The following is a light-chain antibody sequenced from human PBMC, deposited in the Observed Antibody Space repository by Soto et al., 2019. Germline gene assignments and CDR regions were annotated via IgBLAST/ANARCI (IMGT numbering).Light chain of an antibody. Sequence: EIVMTQSPATLSMSPGERATLSCRASQSVSSNLAWYQQKPGQAPRLLIYGASTRATGIPARFSGSGSATAFTLIFSILQSEFFVVYYRQPYNQSLPLFTLGPGTKVDI. V-gene: IGKV3-15*01. J-gene: IGKJ3*01. CDR2: GAS. CDR3: QPYNQSLPLFT. CDR1: QSVSSN.